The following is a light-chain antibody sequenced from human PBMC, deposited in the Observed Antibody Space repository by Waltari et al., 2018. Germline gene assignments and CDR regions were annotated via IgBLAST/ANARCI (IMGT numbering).Light chain of an antibody. CDR3: TSYTTRHSLV. CDR1: SRDIGSYDW. J-gene: IGLJ1*01. Sequence: QSALTQPASVSGSPGQSITISCTGSSRDIGSYDWVSWYQQHPGKAPKFVIFDVSYRPSGVSNRFSGSKSGNTASLTISGLQAEDEADYYCTSYTTRHSLVFGTGTKVTVL. CDR2: DVS. V-gene: IGLV2-14*03.